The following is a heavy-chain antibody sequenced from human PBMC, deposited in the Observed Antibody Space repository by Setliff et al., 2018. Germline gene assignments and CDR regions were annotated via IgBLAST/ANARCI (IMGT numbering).Heavy chain of an antibody. D-gene: IGHD3-10*01. Sequence: PSETLSLTCTVSGGSISSSSYYWGWIRQPPGKGLEWLGSVYFSGYTYYNPSLSGRVTLSVDTTKNQFSLKLTSMTAADTAVYFCARHLLVQGTYHFDYWGQGSPVTVSS. J-gene: IGHJ4*02. CDR3: ARHLLVQGTYHFDY. CDR2: VYFSGYT. V-gene: IGHV4-39*01. CDR1: GGSISSSSYY.